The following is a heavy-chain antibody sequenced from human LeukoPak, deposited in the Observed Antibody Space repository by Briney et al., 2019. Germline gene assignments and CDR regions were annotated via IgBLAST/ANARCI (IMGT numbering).Heavy chain of an antibody. V-gene: IGHV3-23*01. J-gene: IGHJ4*02. CDR2: ISDNGRRT. CDR1: GFTFSSYA. CDR3: AKGYTSGWYYFDY. D-gene: IGHD6-19*01. Sequence: GGSLRLSCAASGFTFSSYAMNWVRQAPGKGLEWVSGISDNGRRTYYADSVRGRFTISRDNSKSTQYLQMTDLRAEDTALYYCAKGYTSGWYYFDYWGQGILVTVSS.